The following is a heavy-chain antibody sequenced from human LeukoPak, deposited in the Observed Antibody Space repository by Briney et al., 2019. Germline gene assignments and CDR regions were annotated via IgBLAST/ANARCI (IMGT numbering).Heavy chain of an antibody. Sequence: GGSLRLSCAASGFTFSSYGMHWVRQAPGKGLEWVTFIRYDGSNKYYTDSVKGRFTISRDNSYKTLYLQMNSLRAEDTAVYYCAKEGYSRGYYSYYYMDVWGKGTTVTVSS. J-gene: IGHJ6*03. CDR2: IRYDGSNK. CDR1: GFTFSSYG. V-gene: IGHV3-30*02. D-gene: IGHD6-13*01. CDR3: AKEGYSRGYYSYYYMDV.